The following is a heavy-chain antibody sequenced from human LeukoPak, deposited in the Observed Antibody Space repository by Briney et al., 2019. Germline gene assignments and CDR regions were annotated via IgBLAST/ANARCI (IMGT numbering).Heavy chain of an antibody. CDR3: ARDLAAAGTDY. CDR1: GYTFTSYG. Sequence: ASVKVSCKASGYTFTSYGTSWVRQAPGQGLEWMGWTSAYNGSTNYARKLQGRVTMTTDTSTSTAYMELRSLRSDDTAVYHCARDLAAAGTDYWGQGTLVTVSS. D-gene: IGHD6-13*01. J-gene: IGHJ4*02. CDR2: TSAYNGST. V-gene: IGHV1-18*01.